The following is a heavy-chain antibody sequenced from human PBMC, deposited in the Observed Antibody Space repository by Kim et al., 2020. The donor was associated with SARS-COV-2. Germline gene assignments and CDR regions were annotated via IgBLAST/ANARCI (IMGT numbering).Heavy chain of an antibody. D-gene: IGHD1-26*01. V-gene: IGHV3-7*03. Sequence: GGSLRLSCAASGFTFSSYWMSWVRQAPGKGLEWVANIKQDGSEKYYVDSVKGRFTISRDNAKNSLYLQMNSLRAEDTAVYYCARRNGAGTGWELFGFDIWGQGTMVTVSS. CDR3: ARRNGAGTGWELFGFDI. CDR1: GFTFSSYW. CDR2: IKQDGSEK. J-gene: IGHJ3*02.